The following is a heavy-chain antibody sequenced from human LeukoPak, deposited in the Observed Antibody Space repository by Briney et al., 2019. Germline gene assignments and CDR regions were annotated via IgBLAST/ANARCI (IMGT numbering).Heavy chain of an antibody. CDR3: AKGITTSVDY. V-gene: IGHV3-74*01. CDR1: GFAFSSNW. CDR2: VKGDGSST. J-gene: IGHJ4*02. Sequence: GGSLRLSCAASGFAFSSNWMHWVRQAPGKGLVWVSRVKGDGSSTSYADSVKGRFTISRDNAKNTLFLQMNSLRAEDTAVYYCAKGITTSVDYWGRGTLVTVSS. D-gene: IGHD3-22*01.